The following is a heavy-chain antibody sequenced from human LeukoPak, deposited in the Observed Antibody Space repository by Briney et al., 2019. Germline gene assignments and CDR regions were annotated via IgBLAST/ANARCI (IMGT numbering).Heavy chain of an antibody. CDR1: GFTVSSNY. V-gene: IGHV3-30*02. CDR3: AKVLNYYDSSGYLFDY. Sequence: GGSLRLSCAASGFTVSSNYMSWVRQAPGKGLEWVAFIRYDGSNKYYADSVKGRFTISRDNSKNTLYLQMNSLRAEDTAVYYCAKVLNYYDSSGYLFDYWGQGTLVTVSS. J-gene: IGHJ4*02. CDR2: IRYDGSNK. D-gene: IGHD3-22*01.